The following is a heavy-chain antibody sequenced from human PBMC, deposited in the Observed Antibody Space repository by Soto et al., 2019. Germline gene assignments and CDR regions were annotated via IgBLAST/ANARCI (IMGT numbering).Heavy chain of an antibody. CDR1: GGSISSSSYY. CDR2: IYYSGST. CDR3: AGPEPDY. V-gene: IGHV4-39*01. Sequence: SETLSLSCTVSGGSISSSSYYWGWIRQPPGKGLEWIGSIYYSGSTYYNPSLKSRVTISVDTSKNQFSLKLSSVTAADTAVYYCAGPEPDYWGQGTLVTVSS. J-gene: IGHJ4*02.